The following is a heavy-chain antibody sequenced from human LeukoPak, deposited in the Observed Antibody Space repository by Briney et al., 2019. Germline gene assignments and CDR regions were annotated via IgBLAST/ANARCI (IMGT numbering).Heavy chain of an antibody. CDR1: GGSFSGYH. V-gene: IGHV4-34*01. J-gene: IGHJ4*02. CDR3: ARQGVYYYDSSGYLIDY. D-gene: IGHD3-22*01. CDR2: INHSGRT. Sequence: SETLSLTCAVYGGSFSGYHWNWIRQPPGKGLEWIGEINHSGRTDYNPSLKSRVTISVDTSKNQFSLKLSSVTAADTAVYYCARQGVYYYDSSGYLIDYWGQGTLVTVSS.